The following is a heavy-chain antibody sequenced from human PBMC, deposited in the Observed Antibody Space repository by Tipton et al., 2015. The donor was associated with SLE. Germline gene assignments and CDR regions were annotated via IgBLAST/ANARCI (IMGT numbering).Heavy chain of an antibody. CDR2: ISYDGSNK. CDR3: AKKGAMGPWY. D-gene: IGHD1-26*01. CDR1: GFTFSSYA. J-gene: IGHJ4*02. Sequence: SLRLSCAASGFTFSSYAMHWVRQAPGKGLEWVAVISYDGSNKYYADSVKGRFTISRDNSKNTLYLQMNSLRAEDTAVYYCAKKGAMGPWYWGQGTLVTVSS. V-gene: IGHV3-30-3*01.